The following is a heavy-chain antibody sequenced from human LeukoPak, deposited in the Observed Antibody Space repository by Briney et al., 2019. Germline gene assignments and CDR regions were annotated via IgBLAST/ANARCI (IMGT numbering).Heavy chain of an antibody. CDR3: ARDSDIYYFDY. Sequence: PGGSLRLSCAASGFTFSSDSMNWVRQAPGKGREWGSSISSNSSYIYYADSVKGRVTISRDNAKNSLYLQMNSLRAEDTAVYYCARDSDIYYFDYWGQGTLVTVSS. CDR1: GFTFSSDS. D-gene: IGHD2-15*01. V-gene: IGHV3-21*01. J-gene: IGHJ4*02. CDR2: ISSNSSYI.